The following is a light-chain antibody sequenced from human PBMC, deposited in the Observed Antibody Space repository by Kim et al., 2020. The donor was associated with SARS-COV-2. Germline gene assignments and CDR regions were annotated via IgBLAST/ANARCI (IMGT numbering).Light chain of an antibody. V-gene: IGKV3-15*01. CDR1: QSVSSN. J-gene: IGKJ2*01. CDR2: CAE. Sequence: EIVMTQSPDTLSVSPGERATLSCRASQSVSSNLAWYHQQTPHDPRRLIYCAETKATTITARFSGSGSCREYTLPISSRQSEDFVVYYCQQHNNWPPYTFGQGTKLEIK. CDR3: QQHNNWPPYT.